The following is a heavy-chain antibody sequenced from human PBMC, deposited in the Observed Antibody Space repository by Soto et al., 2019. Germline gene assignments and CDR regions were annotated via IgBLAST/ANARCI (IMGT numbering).Heavy chain of an antibody. D-gene: IGHD2-2*01. CDR1: GGSFSGYY. J-gene: IGHJ4*02. CDR3: ARGRIVVVPAAINRFDY. Sequence: PSETLSLTCAVYGGSFSGYYWSWIRQPPGKGLEWIGEINHSGSTNYNPSLKSRVTISVDTSKNQFSLKLSSVTAADTAVYYCARGRIVVVPAAINRFDYWGQGTLVTSPQ. CDR2: INHSGST. V-gene: IGHV4-34*01.